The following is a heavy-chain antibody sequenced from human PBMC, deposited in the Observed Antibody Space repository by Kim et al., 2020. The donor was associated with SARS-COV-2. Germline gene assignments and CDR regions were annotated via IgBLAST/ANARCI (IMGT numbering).Heavy chain of an antibody. J-gene: IGHJ6*02. CDR2: IKSKTDGGTT. CDR3: TKDFIPTYGYYYYGMDV. V-gene: IGHV3-15*01. D-gene: IGHD4-17*01. CDR1: GFTFSNAW. Sequence: GGSPRLSCAASGFTFSNAWMSWVRQAPGKGLEWVGRIKSKTDGGTTDYAVPVKGRFTISRDDSKNTLYLQMNSLKTEDTAVYYCTKDFIPTYGYYYYGMDVWGQGTTVTVSS.